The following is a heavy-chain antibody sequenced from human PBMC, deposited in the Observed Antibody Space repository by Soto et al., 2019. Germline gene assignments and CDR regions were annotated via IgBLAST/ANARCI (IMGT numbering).Heavy chain of an antibody. CDR1: GGSISSYY. J-gene: IGHJ4*02. CDR2: IYYSGST. D-gene: IGHD3-3*01. CDR3: ARHIGRYYDFWSGPHLDS. Sequence: PSETLSLTCTVSGGSISSYYWSWIRQPPGKGLEWIGYIYYSGSTNYNPSLKSRVTISVDTSKNQFSLKLSSVTAADTAVYYCARHIGRYYDFWSGPHLDSWGQGTLVTVS. V-gene: IGHV4-59*08.